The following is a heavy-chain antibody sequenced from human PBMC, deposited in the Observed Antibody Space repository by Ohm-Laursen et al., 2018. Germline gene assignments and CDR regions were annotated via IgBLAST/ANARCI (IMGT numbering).Heavy chain of an antibody. D-gene: IGHD1-26*01. Sequence: SLRLSCAAPGFTLRRYVMHWVRQAPGKGLEWVAVMSDDGSNKYYAASVRGRFTLSRDNSKNTMYLQMKSLRTEDTAVYYCARVVVPATTVRSYYYGMDVWGQGTTVTVSS. V-gene: IGHV3-30*03. CDR2: MSDDGSNK. CDR3: ARVVVPATTVRSYYYGMDV. CDR1: GFTLRRYV. J-gene: IGHJ6*02.